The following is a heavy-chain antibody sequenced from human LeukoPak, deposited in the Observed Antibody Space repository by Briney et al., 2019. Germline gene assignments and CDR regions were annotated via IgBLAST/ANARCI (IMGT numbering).Heavy chain of an antibody. CDR3: ARDTMVRGVIIDY. D-gene: IGHD3-10*01. CDR1: GGTFSSYA. J-gene: IGHJ4*02. CDR2: IIPILGIA. V-gene: IGHV1-69*04. Sequence: GASVKVSCKASGGTFSSYAISWVRQAPGQGLEWMGRIIPILGIANYAQKFQGRVTITADKSTSTAYMELSSLRSEDTAVYYCARDTMVRGVIIDYWGQGTLVTVSS.